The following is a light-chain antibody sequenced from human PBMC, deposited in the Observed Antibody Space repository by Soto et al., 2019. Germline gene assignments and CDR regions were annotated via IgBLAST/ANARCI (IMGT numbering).Light chain of an antibody. CDR2: DVS. Sequence: QSALTRPASVSGSPGQSIAVSCSGTSSDIGAYIHVSWYQQHPGKAPKLMIYDVSNRPSGVSDRFSGSKSGNTASLTISGLQAEDEADYYCTSYTTSGTYVFGAGTKLTVL. V-gene: IGLV2-14*03. CDR1: SSDIGAYIH. CDR3: TSYTTSGTYV. J-gene: IGLJ1*01.